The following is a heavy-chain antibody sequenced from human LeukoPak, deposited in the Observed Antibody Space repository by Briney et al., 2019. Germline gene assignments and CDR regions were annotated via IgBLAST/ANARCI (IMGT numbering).Heavy chain of an antibody. CDR2: ISYDGSNK. V-gene: IGHV3-30*04. CDR3: ARGPPELELTIYYYYYYMDV. J-gene: IGHJ6*03. D-gene: IGHD1-7*01. CDR1: GFTFSSYA. Sequence: GGSLRLSCAASGFTFSSYAMHWVHQAPGKGLEWVAVISYDGSNKYYADSVKGRFTISRDNSKNTLYLQMNSLRAEDTAVYYCARGPPELELTIYYYYYYMDVWGKGTTVTVSS.